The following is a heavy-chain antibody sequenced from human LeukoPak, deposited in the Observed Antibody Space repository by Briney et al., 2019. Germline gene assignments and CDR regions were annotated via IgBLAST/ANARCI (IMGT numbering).Heavy chain of an antibody. V-gene: IGHV4-38-2*02. CDR1: GYSISTGYF. CDR3: ATSGYYLPFDY. Sequence: PSETLSLTCTVSGYSISTGYFWGWIRQPPGKGLEWIGSLYHSGSTYYNPSLKSRVTLSVDTSKTHFSLKLSSVTAADTAVYVCATSGYYLPFDYWGQGTLVTVSS. CDR2: LYHSGST. D-gene: IGHD3-22*01. J-gene: IGHJ4*02.